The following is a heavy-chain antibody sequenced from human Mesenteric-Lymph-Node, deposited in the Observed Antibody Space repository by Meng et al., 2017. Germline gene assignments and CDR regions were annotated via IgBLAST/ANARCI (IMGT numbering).Heavy chain of an antibody. CDR3: ARDHGFLNWFDP. Sequence: QVRLAESGGGLVKPGGSLRLSCAASGFTFSDYFMTWIRQAPGKGLEWVSSISPTGGSIYYADSLKGRFSISRDNAKNSLYLQMNSLRVEDTAVYYCARDHGFLNWFDPWGQGTLVTVSS. CDR2: ISPTGGSI. J-gene: IGHJ5*02. D-gene: IGHD2/OR15-2a*01. V-gene: IGHV3-11*04. CDR1: GFTFSDYF.